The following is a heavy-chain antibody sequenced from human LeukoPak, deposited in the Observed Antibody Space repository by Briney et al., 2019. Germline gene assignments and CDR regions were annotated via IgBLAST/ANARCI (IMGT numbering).Heavy chain of an antibody. CDR2: IYYSWYT. CDR3: ARGGWNNFDY. Sequence: SETVPLPCTVSVDPISSYYWMCLRQPPGKGLEWIGYIYYSWYTNYNRSLESLITIPVDTSKNQFSLKLSSVTDADTAVYYCARGGWNNFDYWGQRTLVTVSS. J-gene: IGHJ4*02. CDR1: VDPISSYY. D-gene: IGHD3-22*01. V-gene: IGHV4-59*01.